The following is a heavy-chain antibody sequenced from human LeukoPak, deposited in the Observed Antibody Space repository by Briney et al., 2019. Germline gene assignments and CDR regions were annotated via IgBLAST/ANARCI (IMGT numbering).Heavy chain of an antibody. CDR3: ATETNGRHYDY. CDR2: IGPTGSDR. D-gene: IGHD1-14*01. J-gene: IGHJ4*02. V-gene: IGHV3-21*06. Sequence: GGSLRLSCTASGLTFSTSGFNWVRQAPGKGLEWVASIGPTGSDRYHVDSIKGRFTISRDNANNFLYLQMNSLRAEDTAVYYCATETNGRHYDYWGQGTLLTVSS. CDR1: GLTFSTSG.